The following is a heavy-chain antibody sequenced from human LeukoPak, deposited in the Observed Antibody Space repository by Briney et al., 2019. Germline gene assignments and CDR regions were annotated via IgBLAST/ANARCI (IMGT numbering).Heavy chain of an antibody. J-gene: IGHJ3*02. V-gene: IGHV3-48*03. CDR2: ISSSGSTI. CDR1: GFTFSSYE. Sequence: PGGSLRLSCAASGFTFSSYEMNWVRQAPGKGLEWVSYISSSGSTIYYADSVKGRFTISRDNAKNSLYLLMNSLRAEDTAVYYCARECSSSCHSGGYAFDIWGQGTMVTVSS. CDR3: ARECSSSCHSGGYAFDI. D-gene: IGHD6-13*01.